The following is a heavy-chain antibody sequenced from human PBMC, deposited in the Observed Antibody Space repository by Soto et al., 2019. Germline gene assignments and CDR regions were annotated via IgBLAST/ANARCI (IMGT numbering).Heavy chain of an antibody. CDR2: INHSGST. Sequence: PSETLSLTCAVYGGSFSGYYWSWIRQPPGKGLEWIGEINHSGSTNYNPSLKSRVTISVDTSKNQFSLKLSSVTAEDTAVYYCAKDRVIRGIMGASINWGQGVLVTVSS. CDR3: AKDRVIRGIMGASIN. J-gene: IGHJ4*02. CDR1: GGSFSGYY. V-gene: IGHV4-34*01. D-gene: IGHD3-16*01.